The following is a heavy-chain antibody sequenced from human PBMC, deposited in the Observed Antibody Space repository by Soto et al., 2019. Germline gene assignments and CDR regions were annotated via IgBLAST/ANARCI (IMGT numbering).Heavy chain of an antibody. J-gene: IGHJ4*02. CDR1: VGGFSVDT. D-gene: IGHD6-13*01. CDR3: ASRQLAAAPDFAY. Sequence: SVNRDRKAAVGGFSVDTGGCGRQAPGQGLEWMGRIIPILGIANYAQKFQGRVTITADKSTSTAYMELSSLRSEDTAVYYCASRQLAAAPDFAYLRQRTPVTVSS. V-gene: IGHV1-69*02. CDR2: IIPILGIA.